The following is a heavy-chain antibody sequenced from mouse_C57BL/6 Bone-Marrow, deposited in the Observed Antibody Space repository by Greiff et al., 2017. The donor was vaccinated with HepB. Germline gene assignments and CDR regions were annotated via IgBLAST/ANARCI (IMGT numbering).Heavy chain of an antibody. Sequence: QVQLQQPGAELVMPGASVKLSCKASGYTFTSYWMHWVKQRPGQGLEWIGEIDPSDSYTNYNQKFKGKSTLTVDKSSSTAYMQLSSLTSEDSAVYYCARAPGWLLYAMDYWGQGTSVTVSS. V-gene: IGHV1-69*01. CDR3: ARAPGWLLYAMDY. D-gene: IGHD2-3*01. CDR2: IDPSDSYT. CDR1: GYTFTSYW. J-gene: IGHJ4*01.